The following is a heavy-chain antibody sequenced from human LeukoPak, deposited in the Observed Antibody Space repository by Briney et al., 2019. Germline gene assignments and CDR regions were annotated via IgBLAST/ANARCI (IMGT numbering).Heavy chain of an antibody. V-gene: IGHV3-30-3*01. J-gene: IGHJ6*02. D-gene: IGHD6-13*01. CDR1: GFTFSSYA. CDR2: ISYDGSNK. CDR3: ARVIAAADPDRKEYYYYGMDV. Sequence: PGGSLRLSCAASGFTFSSYAMHWVRQAPGKGLEWVAVISYDGSNKYYADSVKGRFTISRDNSKNTLYLQMNSLRAEDTAVYYCARVIAAADPDRKEYYYYGMDVWGQGTTVTVSS.